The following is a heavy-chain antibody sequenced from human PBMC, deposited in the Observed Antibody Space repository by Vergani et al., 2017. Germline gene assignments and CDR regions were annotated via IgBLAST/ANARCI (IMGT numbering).Heavy chain of an antibody. J-gene: IGHJ3*02. D-gene: IGHD6-19*01. CDR2: LSASDRRT. Sequence: EVQLLESGGDLVQPGGSLRLSCAASGFTFIMHAMSWVRQAPGKGLEWVSTLSASDRRTHYADSVKGRFTISRDNSKNTLFLHMNSLRPEDTAVYYCAKVGRSEVAGTFGAFDIWGQGKMVTGSS. V-gene: IGHV3-23*01. CDR3: AKVGRSEVAGTFGAFDI. CDR1: GFTFIMHA.